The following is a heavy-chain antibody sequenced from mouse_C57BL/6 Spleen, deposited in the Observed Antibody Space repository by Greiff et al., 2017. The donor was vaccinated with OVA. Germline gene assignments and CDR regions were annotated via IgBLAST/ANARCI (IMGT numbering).Heavy chain of an antibody. J-gene: IGHJ4*01. V-gene: IGHV14-3*01. Sequence: VQLQQSVAELVRPGASVKLSCTASGFNFKNTYMHWVKQRPEQGLEWIGRIDPANGNTKYAQKFQGKATITADTSSNTAYLQLSSLTSEDTAIYYCARQIYYYNCDAMDYWGQGTSVTVSS. D-gene: IGHD2-1*01. CDR3: ARQIYYYNCDAMDY. CDR1: GFNFKNTY. CDR2: IDPANGNT.